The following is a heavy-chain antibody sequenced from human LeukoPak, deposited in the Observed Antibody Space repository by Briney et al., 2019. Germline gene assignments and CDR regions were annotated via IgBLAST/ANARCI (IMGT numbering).Heavy chain of an antibody. J-gene: IGHJ4*02. CDR1: GYTFTSSA. V-gene: IGHV1-58*02. CDR2: IVVGSGNT. D-gene: IGHD3-22*01. Sequence: ASVKVSCKASGYTFTSSAMQWVRQARGQRLEWIGWIVVGSGNTNYAQKFQERVTITRDMSTSTAYMELSSLRSEDTAVYYCAASTYDSSGYLLDYWGQGTLVTVSS. CDR3: AASTYDSSGYLLDY.